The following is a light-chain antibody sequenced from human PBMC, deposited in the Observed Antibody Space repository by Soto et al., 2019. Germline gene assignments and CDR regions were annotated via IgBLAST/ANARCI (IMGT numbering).Light chain of an antibody. CDR3: QSYYGDTWV. CDR2: ENN. V-gene: IGLV6-57*03. CDR1: SGSIASNF. Sequence: NFILTQPHSVSGSPGKTVTISCTRSSGSIASNFVQWYQQRPGSAPTTVIYENNQRPSGVPDRFSGSIDSSSTSASLTISGLQTEDEADYYCQSYYGDTWVFGGGTKVTVL. J-gene: IGLJ3*02.